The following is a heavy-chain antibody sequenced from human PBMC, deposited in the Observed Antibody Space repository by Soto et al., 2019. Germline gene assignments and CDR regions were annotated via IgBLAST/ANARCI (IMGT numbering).Heavy chain of an antibody. CDR2: MNPNSGNT. CDR1: GYTFTSYD. J-gene: IGHJ4*02. D-gene: IGHD1-1*01. Sequence: VSVKVSCKASGYTFTSYDINWVRQATGQGLEWMGWMNPNSGNTGYAQKFQGRVTMTRNTSISTAYMELSSLRSEDTAVYYCFLNNWNDAGVDYWGQGTLVTVSS. V-gene: IGHV1-8*01. CDR3: FLNNWNDAGVDY.